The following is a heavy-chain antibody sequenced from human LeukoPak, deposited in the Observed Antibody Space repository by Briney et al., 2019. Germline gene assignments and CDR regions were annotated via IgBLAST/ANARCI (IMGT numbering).Heavy chain of an antibody. CDR1: GYTFTGYY. CDR3: ARGDSSGSYEGSGDY. V-gene: IGHV1-2*02. J-gene: IGHJ4*02. CDR2: INPNSGGT. D-gene: IGHD6-19*01. Sequence: ASVKVSCNASGYTFTGYYMHWVRQAPGQGLEWMGWINPNSGGTNYAQKFQGRVTMTRDTSISTAYMELSRLRSDDTAVYYCARGDSSGSYEGSGDYWGQGTLVTVSS.